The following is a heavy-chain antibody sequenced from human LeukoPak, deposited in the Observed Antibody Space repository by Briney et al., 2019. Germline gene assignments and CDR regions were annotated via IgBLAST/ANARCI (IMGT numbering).Heavy chain of an antibody. CDR3: ATAVAGLFEYFDY. D-gene: IGHD6-19*01. J-gene: IGHJ4*02. Sequence: ASVKVSCKVSGYTLTELSMHWVQQAPGKGLEWMGGFDPEDGETIYAQKFQGRVTMTEDTSTDTAYMELSSLRSEDTAVYYCATAVAGLFEYFDYWGQGTLVTVSS. CDR2: FDPEDGET. V-gene: IGHV1-24*01. CDR1: GYTLTELS.